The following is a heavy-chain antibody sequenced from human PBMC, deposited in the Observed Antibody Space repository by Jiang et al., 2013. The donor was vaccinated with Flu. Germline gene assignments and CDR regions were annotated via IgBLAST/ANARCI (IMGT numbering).Heavy chain of an antibody. D-gene: IGHD3-3*01. J-gene: IGHJ4*02. CDR1: GFTFSSYA. CDR2: ISYDGSNK. Sequence: VQLVESGGGVVQPGRSLRLSCAASGFTFSSYAMHWVRQAPGKGLEWVAVISYDGSNKYYADSVKGRFTISRDNSKNTLYLQMNSLRAEDTAVYYCAREPTFGVVTADYWGQGTLVTVS. V-gene: IGHV3-30*01. CDR3: AREPTFGVVTADY.